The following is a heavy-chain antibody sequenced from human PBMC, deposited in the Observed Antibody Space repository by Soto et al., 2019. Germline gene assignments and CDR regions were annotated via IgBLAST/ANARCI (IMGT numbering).Heavy chain of an antibody. CDR1: GGSFSGYY. D-gene: IGHD3-10*01. J-gene: IGHJ5*02. Sequence: QVQLQQWGAGLLKPSETLSLTCAVYGGSFSGYYWSWIRQPPGKGLEWIGEINHSGSTNYNPSLKSRVTISVDTSKNHCSLKLTSVTAADTAVYYCARGLFTMVRGVIIKRGWFDPWGQGTLVTVSS. V-gene: IGHV4-34*01. CDR3: ARGLFTMVRGVIIKRGWFDP. CDR2: INHSGST.